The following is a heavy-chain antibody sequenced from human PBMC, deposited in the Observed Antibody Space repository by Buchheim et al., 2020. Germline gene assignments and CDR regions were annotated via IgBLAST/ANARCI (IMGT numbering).Heavy chain of an antibody. Sequence: EVPLLESGGGLIQAGGSLRLSCVASRISFKNYAMSWVRQGPGKGLERVASISDSGSTVNYPGSVKGRFTVSRANSRNTPYLQMNDLRTEDTAVYYCAKIPLYSSSWPPVYWGQGTL. CDR1: RISFKNYA. CDR2: ISDSGSTV. V-gene: IGHV3-23*01. CDR3: AKIPLYSSSWPPVY. D-gene: IGHD6-13*01. J-gene: IGHJ4*02.